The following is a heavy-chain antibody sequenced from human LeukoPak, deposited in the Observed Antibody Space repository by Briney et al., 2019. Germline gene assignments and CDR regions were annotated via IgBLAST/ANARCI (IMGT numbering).Heavy chain of an antibody. D-gene: IGHD5-24*01. Sequence: SETLSLTCAVSGGSISSGGYSWSWIRQPPGKGLEWIGYIYHSVSTYYNPSLKSRVTISVDRSKNQFSLKLSSVTAADTAVYYCARLRWLQYWYFELWGRGTLVTVSS. CDR1: GGSISSGGYS. V-gene: IGHV4-30-2*01. CDR2: IYHSVST. CDR3: ARLRWLQYWYFEL. J-gene: IGHJ2*01.